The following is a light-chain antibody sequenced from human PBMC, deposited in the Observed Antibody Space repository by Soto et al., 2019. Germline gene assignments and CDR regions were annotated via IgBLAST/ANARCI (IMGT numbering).Light chain of an antibody. CDR3: KQYGSSPRT. CDR1: QSVSSSY. J-gene: IGKJ1*01. CDR2: GAS. Sequence: EIVFTQSPGTLSLSPGERATLSCRASQSVSSSYLAWYQQKPGQAPRLLIYGASSSATGIPDRSSASGSGTDFTLPISRLAPEDFAVYYCKQYGSSPRTFGQGAKVDIK. V-gene: IGKV3-20*01.